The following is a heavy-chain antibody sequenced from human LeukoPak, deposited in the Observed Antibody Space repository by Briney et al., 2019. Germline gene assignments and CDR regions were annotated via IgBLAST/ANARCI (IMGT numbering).Heavy chain of an antibody. V-gene: IGHV3-30*18. Sequence: GRSLRLSCAASGFTFSSYGMHWVRQAPGKGLEWVAVISYDGSNKYYADSVKGRFTISRDNSKNTLYLQMNSLRAEDTAVYYCAKDLGAADGSGAYWGQGTLVTVSS. CDR2: ISYDGSNK. D-gene: IGHD6-13*01. J-gene: IGHJ4*02. CDR3: AKDLGAADGSGAY. CDR1: GFTFSSYG.